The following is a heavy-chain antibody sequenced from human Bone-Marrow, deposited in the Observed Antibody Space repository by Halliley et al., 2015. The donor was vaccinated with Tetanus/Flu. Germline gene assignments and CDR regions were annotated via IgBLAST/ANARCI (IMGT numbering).Heavy chain of an antibody. J-gene: IGHJ4*02. CDR3: VTGKGWLPDY. CDR2: VYDSGST. D-gene: IGHD5-12*01. V-gene: IGHV4-59*01. Sequence: KGLEWIGYVYDSGSTKSNPSLKSRVTISRDTSKNRFSLNLTSVTAADTAVYYCVTGKGWLPDYWGQGTLVTVSS.